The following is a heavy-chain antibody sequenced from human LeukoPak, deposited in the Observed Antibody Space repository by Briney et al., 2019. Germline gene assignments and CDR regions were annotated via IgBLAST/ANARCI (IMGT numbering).Heavy chain of an antibody. Sequence: PSETLSLTCTVSGGSISSYYWSWIRQPPGKGLEWIGYIYYSGRTKYNPSLKSRVTISVDTSKNQFSLKLSSVTAADTAVYYCARLGDYGDYLSPSNWFDPWGQGTLVTVSS. V-gene: IGHV4-59*08. D-gene: IGHD4-17*01. J-gene: IGHJ5*02. CDR3: ARLGDYGDYLSPSNWFDP. CDR1: GGSISSYY. CDR2: IYYSGRT.